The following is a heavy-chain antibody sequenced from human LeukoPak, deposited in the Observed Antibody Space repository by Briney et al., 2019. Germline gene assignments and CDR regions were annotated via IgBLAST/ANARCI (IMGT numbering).Heavy chain of an antibody. D-gene: IGHD2-21*01. V-gene: IGHV3-7*01. CDR2: IKQDGSEK. J-gene: IGHJ4*02. Sequence: GGSLRLSCAASGVTFSSYWMSWVRQAPGKGLEWVANIKQDGSEKYYVDSVKGRFTISRDNAENSLYLQMNSLRAEDTAVYYCASPGEGGRLWDFDYWGQGTLVTVSS. CDR1: GVTFSSYW. CDR3: ASPGEGGRLWDFDY.